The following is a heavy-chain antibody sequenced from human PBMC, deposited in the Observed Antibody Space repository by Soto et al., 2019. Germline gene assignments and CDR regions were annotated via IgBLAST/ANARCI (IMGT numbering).Heavy chain of an antibody. D-gene: IGHD3-22*01. V-gene: IGHV3-21*01. CDR1: GFTFSSYS. CDR2: ISSSSSYI. CDR3: ARDDLDYYYDSSGYYFDY. J-gene: IGHJ4*02. Sequence: GGSLRLSCAASGFTFSSYSMNWVRQAPGKGLEWVSSISSSSSYIYYADSVKGRFTISRDNAKNSLYLQMNSLRAEDTAVYYCARDDLDYYYDSSGYYFDYWGQGTLVTVSS.